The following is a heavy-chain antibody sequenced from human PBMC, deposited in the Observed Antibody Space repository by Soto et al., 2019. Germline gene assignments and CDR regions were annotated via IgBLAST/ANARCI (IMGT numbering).Heavy chain of an antibody. CDR2: IITFFGAA. Sequence: QVQLVQSGAEVRKPGSSVRVACKASGDKFSTYAINWVRQVPGQGLEGLGGIITFFGAAMYAQKFQGRVTITADEAATTAYMELSSLRSEDTAVYYCARGGKERFRGSGMDVWGQGTTVTVSS. CDR3: ARGGKERFRGSGMDV. J-gene: IGHJ6*02. V-gene: IGHV1-69*01. D-gene: IGHD1-1*01. CDR1: GDKFSTYA.